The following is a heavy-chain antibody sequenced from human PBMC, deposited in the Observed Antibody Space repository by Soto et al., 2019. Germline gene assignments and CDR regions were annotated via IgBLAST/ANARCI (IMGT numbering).Heavy chain of an antibody. V-gene: IGHV3-48*03. CDR3: ARGMLRIAAAGNSRYNWFDP. Sequence: EVQLVESGGGLVQPGGSLRLSCAASGFTFSSYEMNWVRQAPGKGLEWVSYISSCGSTIYYADSVKGRFTISRENAKNSLYLQMNSLRAGDTAVYYCARGMLRIAAAGNSRYNWFDPWGRGTLVTVSS. CDR1: GFTFSSYE. CDR2: ISSCGSTI. J-gene: IGHJ5*02. D-gene: IGHD6-13*01.